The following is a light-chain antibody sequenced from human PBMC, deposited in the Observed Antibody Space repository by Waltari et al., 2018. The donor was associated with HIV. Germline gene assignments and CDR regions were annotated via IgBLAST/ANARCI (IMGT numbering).Light chain of an antibody. J-gene: IGLJ3*02. Sequence: QSVLTQPPSVSGAPGQRVTISCTGNSSNIRAGFAVHWYQQLPETAPKLLIYGDPNRPSGVPDRFSGSKSGTSASLAITGLQAEDEADYYCQSYDSGLSVVFGGGTKLTVL. V-gene: IGLV1-40*01. CDR2: GDP. CDR1: SSNIRAGFA. CDR3: QSYDSGLSVV.